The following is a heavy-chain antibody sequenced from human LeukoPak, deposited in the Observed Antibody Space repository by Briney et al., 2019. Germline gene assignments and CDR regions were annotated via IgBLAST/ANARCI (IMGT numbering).Heavy chain of an antibody. D-gene: IGHD2-21*02. V-gene: IGHV4-61*08. Sequence: PSETLSLTCIVSGGSISSGGYYWSWIRQHTGKGLEWIGYIYYSGTTNYNPSLESRVTISVDTSKNQFSLKLSSVTAADTAVYYCARNRLRGAFDIWGQGTMVTVSS. CDR3: ARNRLRGAFDI. J-gene: IGHJ3*02. CDR1: GGSISSGGYY. CDR2: IYYSGTT.